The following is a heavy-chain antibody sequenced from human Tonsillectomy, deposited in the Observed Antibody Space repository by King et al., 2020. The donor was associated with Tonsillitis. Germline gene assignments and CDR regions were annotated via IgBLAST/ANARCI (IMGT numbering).Heavy chain of an antibody. J-gene: IGHJ4*02. Sequence: VQLVESGGDLVKPGGSLTLSCAASGFIFADAWMTWIRQAPGRGLEWVGRIKSNSDGGTAVYAAPVRGRFTISRDDSTSTMFLQMTCLRAEDTGMYYCTNAGTYYSFFWGLGTMVAV. CDR2: IKSNSDGGTA. D-gene: IGHD1-26*01. V-gene: IGHV3-15*01. CDR1: GFIFADAW. CDR3: TNAGTYYSFF.